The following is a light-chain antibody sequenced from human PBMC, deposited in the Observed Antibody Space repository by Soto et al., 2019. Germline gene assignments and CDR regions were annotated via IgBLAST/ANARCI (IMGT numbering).Light chain of an antibody. CDR1: SSDVGGYNY. Sequence: QSVLTQPASVSGSPGQSITISCTGTSSDVGGYNYVSWYQQHPGKAPKLMIYDVSNRPSGVSNRFSGSKSGNTASLTISGLQAEDEADYYCSSYTSSSSNYVCRTGTKVTVL. CDR2: DVS. J-gene: IGLJ1*01. V-gene: IGLV2-14*01. CDR3: SSYTSSSSNYV.